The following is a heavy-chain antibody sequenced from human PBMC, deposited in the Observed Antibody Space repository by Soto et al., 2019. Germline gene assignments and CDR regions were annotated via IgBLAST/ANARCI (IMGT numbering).Heavy chain of an antibody. CDR1: RYTFTDYY. D-gene: IGHD1-7*01. Sequence: ASVKVSCKASRYTFTDYYMHWVRQAPGKGLEWMGWINPNSGGTNYAQKFQGRVPMTRDTSISTAYMDLSRLRSDDTAVYYCARVNSLELLVMWGQGTLVTVSS. CDR2: INPNSGGT. J-gene: IGHJ4*02. V-gene: IGHV1-2*02. CDR3: ARVNSLELLVM.